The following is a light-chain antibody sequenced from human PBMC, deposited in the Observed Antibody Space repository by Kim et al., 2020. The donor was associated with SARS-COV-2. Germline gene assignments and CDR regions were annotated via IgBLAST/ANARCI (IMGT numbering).Light chain of an antibody. CDR2: AAS. Sequence: VSPGESATLSCRASQSVGSKLAWYQHKIGQSPRVLIYAASARATGISDRFSGSGSGTEFTLTISSLQSEDFALYYCQQYNDWPLTFGGGTKVDIK. CDR3: QQYNDWPLT. J-gene: IGKJ4*01. V-gene: IGKV3-15*01. CDR1: QSVGSK.